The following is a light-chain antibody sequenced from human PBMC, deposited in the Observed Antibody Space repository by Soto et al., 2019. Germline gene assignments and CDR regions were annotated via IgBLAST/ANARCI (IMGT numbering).Light chain of an antibody. V-gene: IGLV1-40*01. Sequence: QSVLTQPPSVSGAPGQRVTISCTGSSSNIGAGYDVHWYQQLPGTPPKLLIYGNSNRPSGVPDRLSGSKSGTSASLAITGLQAEEEADYSCQSYDSSLSGYVVFGGGTKLTVL. CDR2: GNS. J-gene: IGLJ2*01. CDR1: SSNIGAGYD. CDR3: QSYDSSLSGYVV.